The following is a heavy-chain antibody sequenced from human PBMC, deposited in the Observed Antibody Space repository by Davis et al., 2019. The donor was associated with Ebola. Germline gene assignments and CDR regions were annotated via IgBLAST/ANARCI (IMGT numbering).Heavy chain of an antibody. Sequence: GESLKISCAASGFTFSNYAVSWVRQAPGKGLEWVSGISGGGESTYYADYVKGRFTISRDNSKNTLYVQMNSLRDDDTAVYYCAKDLGTRQERRPGDAFDIWGQGKMVTVSS. CDR2: ISGGGEST. V-gene: IGHV3-23*01. CDR3: AKDLGTRQERRPGDAFDI. D-gene: IGHD6-13*01. J-gene: IGHJ3*02. CDR1: GFTFSNYA.